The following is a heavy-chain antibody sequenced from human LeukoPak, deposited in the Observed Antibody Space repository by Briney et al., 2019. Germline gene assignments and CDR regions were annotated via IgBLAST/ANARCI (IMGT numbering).Heavy chain of an antibody. CDR3: AGGYSPSSYFDY. Sequence: SETLSLTCTVSGDSISSYYWSWIRQPPGKGLEWIGYIYYSGSTNYNLSLKSRVTISVDTSKNQFSLKLSSVTAADTAVYYCAGGYSPSSYFDYWGQGTLVTVSS. CDR2: IYYSGST. V-gene: IGHV4-59*01. CDR1: GDSISSYY. J-gene: IGHJ4*02. D-gene: IGHD5-18*01.